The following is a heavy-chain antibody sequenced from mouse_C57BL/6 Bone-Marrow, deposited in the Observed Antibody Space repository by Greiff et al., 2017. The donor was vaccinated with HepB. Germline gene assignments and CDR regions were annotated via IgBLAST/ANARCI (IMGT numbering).Heavy chain of an antibody. D-gene: IGHD4-1*01. CDR2: IWSGGST. J-gene: IGHJ3*01. V-gene: IGHV2-2*01. CDR1: GFSLTSYG. CDR3: ARKGELANWAWFAY. Sequence: VKLVESGPGLVQPSQSLSITCTVSGFSLTSYGVHWVRQSPGKGLEWLGVIWSGGSTDYNAAFISRLSISKDNSKSQVFFKMNSLQADDTAIYYCARKGELANWAWFAYWGQGTLVTVSA.